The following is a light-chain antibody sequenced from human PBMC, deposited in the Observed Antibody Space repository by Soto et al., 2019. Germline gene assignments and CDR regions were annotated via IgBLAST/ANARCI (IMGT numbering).Light chain of an antibody. J-gene: IGKJ4*01. V-gene: IGKV4-1*01. CDR1: QNVLNRANNKNY. Sequence: DIVMTQSPDSLAVSLGERATINCKSSQNVLNRANNKNYIAWYQQKPGQPPTLLIYWASTRESGVPDRFSGSGSGTDFTLTIGSLQAEYVAVYFCQQVFNTPLTFGGGTKVEIK. CDR2: WAS. CDR3: QQVFNTPLT.